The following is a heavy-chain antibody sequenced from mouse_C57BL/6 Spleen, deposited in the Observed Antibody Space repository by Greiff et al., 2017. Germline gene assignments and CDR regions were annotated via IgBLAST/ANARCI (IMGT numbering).Heavy chain of an antibody. CDR1: GFNIKDDY. CDR3: TTRRWIYYDPFAY. Sequence: VQLQQSGAELVRPGASVKLSCTASGFNIKDDYMHWVKQRPEQGLEWIGWIDPENGDTEYASKFQGKATITADTSSNTAYLQLSSLTSEDTAVYYCTTRRWIYYDPFAYWGQGTLVTVSA. D-gene: IGHD2-4*01. CDR2: IDPENGDT. V-gene: IGHV14-4*01. J-gene: IGHJ3*01.